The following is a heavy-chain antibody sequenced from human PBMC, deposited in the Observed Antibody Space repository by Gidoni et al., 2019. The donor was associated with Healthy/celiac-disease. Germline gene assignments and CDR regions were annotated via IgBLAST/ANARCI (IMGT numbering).Heavy chain of an antibody. CDR3: AKGVVVPAAIGY. CDR2: ISGSGGST. CDR1: GFTFRSDA. J-gene: IGHJ4*02. D-gene: IGHD2-2*01. V-gene: IGHV3-23*01. Sequence: EVQLLESGGGLVQPGGSLRLSCAASGFTFRSDAMSWVRQAPGKGLEWVSAISGSGGSTYYADSVKGRFTISRDNSKNTLYLQMNSLRAEDTAVYYCAKGVVVPAAIGYWGQGTLVTVSS.